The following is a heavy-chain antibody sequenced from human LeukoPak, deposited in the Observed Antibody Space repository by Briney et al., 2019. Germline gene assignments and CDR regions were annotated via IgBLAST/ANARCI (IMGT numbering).Heavy chain of an antibody. CDR2: ISGSGGST. J-gene: IGHJ4*02. D-gene: IGHD2-2*01. CDR1: GFTFSSYA. CDR3: AKDHDVVVPAAMWKGDY. V-gene: IGHV3-23*01. Sequence: SGGSLRLSCAASGFTFSSYAMSWVRQAPGKGLEWVSAISGSGGSTYYADSVKGRFTISRDNSKNTLYLQMNSLRAEDTAVYYCAKDHDVVVPAAMWKGDYWGQGTLVTVSS.